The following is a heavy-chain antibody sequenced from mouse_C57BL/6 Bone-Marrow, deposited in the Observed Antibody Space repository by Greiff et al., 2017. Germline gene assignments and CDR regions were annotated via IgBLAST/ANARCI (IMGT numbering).Heavy chain of an antibody. Sequence: VQLQQSGAELVKPGASVKMSCKASGYTFTTYPIEWMKQNHGKSLEWIGNFHPYNDDTKYNEKFKGKATLTVEKSSSTVYLELSRLTSDDSAVYYCARSIYYYGSSWYFDVWGTGTTVTVSS. D-gene: IGHD1-1*01. CDR2: FHPYNDDT. J-gene: IGHJ1*03. CDR1: GYTFTTYP. V-gene: IGHV1-47*01. CDR3: ARSIYYYGSSWYFDV.